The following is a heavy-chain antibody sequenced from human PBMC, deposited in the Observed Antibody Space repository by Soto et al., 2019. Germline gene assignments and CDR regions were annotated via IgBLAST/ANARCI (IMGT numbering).Heavy chain of an antibody. Sequence: EVQLLESGGGLVQPGGSLRLSCAASGFTFSSYAMTWVRQAPGKGLEWVSALSGSGVSTYYADSVKGRSTIPRDNSKKTRNLKINSLRAEDTAVYYCAKGGGSKDYYDTSGYYLYYYYAMDVWGQGTTVTVSS. CDR3: AKGGGSKDYYDTSGYYLYYYYAMDV. D-gene: IGHD3-22*01. CDR1: GFTFSSYA. J-gene: IGHJ6*02. CDR2: LSGSGVST. V-gene: IGHV3-23*01.